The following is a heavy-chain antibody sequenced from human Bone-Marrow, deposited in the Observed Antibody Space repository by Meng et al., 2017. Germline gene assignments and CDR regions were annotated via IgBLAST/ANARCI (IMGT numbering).Heavy chain of an antibody. CDR3: ARRTAVSGMTFDY. CDR2: INAGNGNT. J-gene: IGHJ4*02. D-gene: IGHD4-17*01. CDR1: GYTFTSYA. V-gene: IGHV1-3*01. Sequence: QVEVVQAGAAVKKPGASVKVSCKASGYTFTSYAMHWVRQAPGQRLEWMGWINAGNGNTKYSQKFQGRVTITRDTSASTAYMELSSLRSEDTAVYYCARRTAVSGMTFDYWGQGTLVTVSS.